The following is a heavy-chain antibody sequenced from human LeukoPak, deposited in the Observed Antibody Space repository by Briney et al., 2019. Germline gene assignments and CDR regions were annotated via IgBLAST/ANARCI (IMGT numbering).Heavy chain of an antibody. CDR1: GGSFSGYY. CDR2: INYSGST. D-gene: IGHD6-13*01. Sequence: SETLSLTCAVYGGSFSGYYWSWIRQPPGKGLEWIGEINYSGSTNYNPPLKNRVTISVDTSKTQFSQKLSSVPAADTADCASGSREQQQLERAYYYYYYMYVWGKGTTVTVSS. CDR3: ASGSREQQQLERAYYYYYYMYV. V-gene: IGHV4-34*01. J-gene: IGHJ6*03.